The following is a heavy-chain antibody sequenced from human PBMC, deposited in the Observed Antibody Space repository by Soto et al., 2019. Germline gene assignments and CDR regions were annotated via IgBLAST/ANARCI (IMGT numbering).Heavy chain of an antibody. D-gene: IGHD5-18*01. J-gene: IGHJ4*02. CDR1: GFAFSGYW. Sequence: VQLVESGGDLVQPGGSLRLSCAASGFAFSGYWMSWVRQAPGKGLEGVANIKQDGSEKYYGDSVKGRFTISRDNAKNSLYLQMNSLRVEDTAVYYCARATSVDTYWGQGTLVTVSS. V-gene: IGHV3-7*01. CDR2: IKQDGSEK. CDR3: ARATSVDTY.